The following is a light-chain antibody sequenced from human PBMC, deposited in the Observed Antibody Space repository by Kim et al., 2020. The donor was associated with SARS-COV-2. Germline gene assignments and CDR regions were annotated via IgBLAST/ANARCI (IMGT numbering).Light chain of an antibody. CDR3: QQYYSTALT. CDR1: QSVLCSSNNKNY. CDR2: WAS. J-gene: IGKJ4*01. V-gene: IGKV4-1*01. Sequence: ATINCKSSQSVLCSSNNKNYLAWYQQKPGQPPKLLIYWASTRESGVPDRFSGSGSGTDFTLTISSLQAEDVAVYYCQQYYSTALTFGGGTKVDIK.